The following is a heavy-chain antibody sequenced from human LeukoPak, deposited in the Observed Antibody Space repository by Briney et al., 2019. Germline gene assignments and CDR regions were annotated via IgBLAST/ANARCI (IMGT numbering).Heavy chain of an antibody. CDR1: GGSVSSYY. Sequence: SETLSLTCSVSGGSVSSYYWSWIRQPPGKGLEWIGSIYYSGSTYYNPSLKSRVTISVDTSKNHFSLKLRSVTAADTAVYHCATNLGYSSSWYSDWGQGTLVTVSS. CDR3: ATNLGYSSSWYSD. J-gene: IGHJ4*02. D-gene: IGHD6-13*01. V-gene: IGHV4-39*02. CDR2: IYYSGST.